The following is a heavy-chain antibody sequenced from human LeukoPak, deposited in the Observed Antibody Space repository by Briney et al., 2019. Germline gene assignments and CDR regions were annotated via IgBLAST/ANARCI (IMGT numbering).Heavy chain of an antibody. CDR3: ARVSRIQLWTTFDY. J-gene: IGHJ4*02. CDR1: GGSISSYY. D-gene: IGHD5-18*01. Sequence: SETLSLTCTVSGGSISSYYWSWIRQPPGKGLEWIGYIYCSGSTNYNPSLKGRVTISVDTSKNQFSLKLSSVTAADTAVYYCARVSRIQLWTTFDYWGQGTLVTVSS. V-gene: IGHV4-59*01. CDR2: IYCSGST.